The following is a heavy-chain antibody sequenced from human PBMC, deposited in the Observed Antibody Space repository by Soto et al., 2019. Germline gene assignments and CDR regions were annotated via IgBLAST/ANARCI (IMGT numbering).Heavy chain of an antibody. Sequence: PGGSLRLSCAASGFTFSSYAMHWVRQAPGKGLEWVAVISYDGSNKYYADSVKGRFTISRDNSKNTLYLQMNSLRAEDTAVYYCAPRQQWPNYYFDYWGQGTLVTVSS. CDR2: ISYDGSNK. CDR1: GFTFSSYA. J-gene: IGHJ4*02. CDR3: APRQQWPNYYFDY. V-gene: IGHV3-30-3*01. D-gene: IGHD6-19*01.